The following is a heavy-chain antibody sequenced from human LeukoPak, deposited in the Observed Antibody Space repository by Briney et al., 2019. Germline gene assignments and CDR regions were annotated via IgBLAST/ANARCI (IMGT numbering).Heavy chain of an antibody. D-gene: IGHD3-9*01. CDR1: GGSISSYY. J-gene: IGHJ4*02. V-gene: IGHV4-34*01. CDR2: INHSGST. CDR3: ARHVHDILTGYYIDY. Sequence: SETLSLTCTVSGGSISSYYWSWIRQPPGKGLEWIGEINHSGSTNYNPSLKSRVTISVDTSKNQFSLKLSSVTAADTAVYYCARHVHDILTGYYIDYWGQGTLVTVSS.